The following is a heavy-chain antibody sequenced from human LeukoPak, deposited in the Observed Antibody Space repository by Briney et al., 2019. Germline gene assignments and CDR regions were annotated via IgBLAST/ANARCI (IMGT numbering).Heavy chain of an antibody. CDR3: ARDGQLLGDPFDY. V-gene: IGHV4-30-4*01. CDR2: IYYSGST. D-gene: IGHD2-2*01. CDR1: GGSISSGDYY. Sequence: SETLSLTCTVSGGSISSGDYYWSWIRQPPGKGLEWIGYIYYSGSTYYNPSLKSRVTISVDTSKNQFSLKLSSVTAADTAVYYCARDGQLLGDPFDYWGQGTLVTVSS. J-gene: IGHJ4*02.